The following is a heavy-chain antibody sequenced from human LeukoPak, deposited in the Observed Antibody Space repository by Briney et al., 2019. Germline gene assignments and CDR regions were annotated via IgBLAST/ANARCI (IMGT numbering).Heavy chain of an antibody. J-gene: IGHJ4*02. CDR1: GFTFSSYW. CDR3: ARAYVSGLYY. V-gene: IGHV3-74*01. CDR2: IKSDGSRT. D-gene: IGHD3-10*01. Sequence: GGSLRLPCVASGFTFSSYWMYWVRQAPGKGLVWVSRIKSDGSRTTYAHSVKGRFTITRDNAKNTLYLQMNSRRGEDTAVYYCARAYVSGLYYWGQGTLVTVSS.